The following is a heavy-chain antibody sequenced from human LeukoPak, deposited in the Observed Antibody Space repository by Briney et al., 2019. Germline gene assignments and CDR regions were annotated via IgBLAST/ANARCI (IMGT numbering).Heavy chain of an antibody. J-gene: IGHJ5*02. Sequence: ASVKVSCKASGGTFSSYTISWVRQAPGQGLEWMGWINPNSGGTNYAQKFQGRVTMTRDTSISTAYMELSRLRSDDTAVYYCAREWLSTGSLGGPWGQGTLVTVSS. D-gene: IGHD3-22*01. V-gene: IGHV1-2*02. CDR3: AREWLSTGSLGGP. CDR1: GGTFSSYT. CDR2: INPNSGGT.